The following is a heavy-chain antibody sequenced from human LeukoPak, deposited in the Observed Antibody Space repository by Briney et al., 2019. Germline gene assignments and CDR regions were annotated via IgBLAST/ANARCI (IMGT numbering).Heavy chain of an antibody. Sequence: SETLSLTCTVSDGSISSYYWSWIRQPPGKGLEWIGYIYYSGSTNYNPSLKSRVTISVDTSKNQFSLKLSSVTAADTAVYYCARDDRSSWYPEGGDAFDIWGQGTMVTVSS. D-gene: IGHD6-13*01. J-gene: IGHJ3*02. V-gene: IGHV4-59*01. CDR1: DGSISSYY. CDR2: IYYSGST. CDR3: ARDDRSSWYPEGGDAFDI.